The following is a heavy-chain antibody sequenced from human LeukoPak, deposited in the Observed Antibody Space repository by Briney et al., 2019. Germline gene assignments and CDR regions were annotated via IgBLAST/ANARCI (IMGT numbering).Heavy chain of an antibody. CDR3: ARDSGSYP. V-gene: IGHV1-69*04. CDR1: GGTFSSYA. CDR2: IIPILGIA. Sequence: SVKVSCKASGGTFSSYAISWVRQAPGQGLEWMGRIIPILGIANYAQKFQGRVTITADKSTSKAYVELSSLRSEDTAVYYCARDSGSYPWGQGTLVTVSS. D-gene: IGHD1-26*01. J-gene: IGHJ5*02.